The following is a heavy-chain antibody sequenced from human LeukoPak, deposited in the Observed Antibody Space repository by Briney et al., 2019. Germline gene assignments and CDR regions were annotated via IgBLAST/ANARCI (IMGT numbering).Heavy chain of an antibody. CDR1: GFTFNSFW. CDR3: ARISSSRYYFDY. J-gene: IGHJ4*02. CDR2: IKLDGSED. V-gene: IGHV3-7*01. D-gene: IGHD6-13*01. Sequence: GGSLRLSCAASGFTFNSFWMTWVRQPPGKGLEWLANIKLDGSEDYYVDSVKGRFTVSRDNAKDSLYLQMNSLRADDTAVYYCARISSSRYYFDYWGQGTLVTVSS.